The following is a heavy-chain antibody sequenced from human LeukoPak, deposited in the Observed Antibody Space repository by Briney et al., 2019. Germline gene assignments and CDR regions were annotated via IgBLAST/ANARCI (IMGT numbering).Heavy chain of an antibody. CDR2: MNPNSGNT. CDR3: ASTRGYSYGYGY. J-gene: IGHJ4*02. V-gene: IGHV1-8*03. CDR1: GYTFTSYD. Sequence: ASVKVSCTASGYTFTSYDINWVRQATGQGLEWMGWMNPNSGNTGYAQKFQGRVTITRNTSISTAYMELSSLRSEDTAVYYCASTRGYSYGYGYWGQGTLVTVSS. D-gene: IGHD5-18*01.